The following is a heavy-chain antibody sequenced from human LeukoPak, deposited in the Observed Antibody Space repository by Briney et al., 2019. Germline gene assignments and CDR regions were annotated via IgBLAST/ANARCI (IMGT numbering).Heavy chain of an antibody. CDR1: GGSISSVDYC. J-gene: IGHJ3*02. CDR3: ARLGIDYDILTGYIPDAFDI. D-gene: IGHD3-9*01. V-gene: IGHV4-30-4*01. Sequence: SQTLSLTCTVSGGSISSVDYCWRWIRQPPGKDLEWIGYIYYSGITYYNPSLKSRVTISVDTSKNQFSQKLSSVTAADTAVYYCARLGIDYDILTGYIPDAFDIWGQGTMVTVSS. CDR2: IYYSGIT.